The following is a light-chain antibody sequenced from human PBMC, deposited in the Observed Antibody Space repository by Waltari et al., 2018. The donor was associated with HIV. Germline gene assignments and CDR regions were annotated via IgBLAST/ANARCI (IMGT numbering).Light chain of an antibody. J-gene: IGLJ1*01. V-gene: IGLV3-25*03. CDR1: AMPKQY. Sequence: SYELTQPPSVCVSPGQTDRHTCTGDAMPKQYAYWYKQKTGQAPVLAIYKDSERPSWIPERFSGSSSGTTVTLTISGVQAEDEADYYCQSADSSGTLYVFGTGTKVTVL. CDR2: KDS. CDR3: QSADSSGTLYV.